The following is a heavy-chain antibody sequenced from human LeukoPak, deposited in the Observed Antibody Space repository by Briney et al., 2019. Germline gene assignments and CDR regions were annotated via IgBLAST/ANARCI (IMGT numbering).Heavy chain of an antibody. Sequence: GESLKISCRGSGYSFATYWIGWVRQMPGKGLEWMGIIYPGDSDSRYGPSFQGLVTMSVDKSISTAYLQWSSLKASDTAMYYCARLRVRGVIGAFDIWGQGTMVTVSS. V-gene: IGHV5-51*01. CDR1: GYSFATYW. D-gene: IGHD3-10*01. J-gene: IGHJ3*02. CDR2: IYPGDSDS. CDR3: ARLRVRGVIGAFDI.